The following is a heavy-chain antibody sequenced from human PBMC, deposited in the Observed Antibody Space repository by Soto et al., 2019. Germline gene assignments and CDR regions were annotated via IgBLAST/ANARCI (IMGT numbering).Heavy chain of an antibody. CDR3: ASGGSYFDY. J-gene: IGHJ4*02. CDR1: GFTFSSSS. V-gene: IGHV3-48*02. D-gene: IGHD1-1*01. CDR2: ISSGSSVI. Sequence: GSLRLSCAASGFTFSSSSMNWVRQAPGKGLEWVSYISSGSSVIYYADSVKGRFTISRDNAKNSLYLQMNSLRDEDTAIYYCASGGSYFDYWGQGTLVTVSS.